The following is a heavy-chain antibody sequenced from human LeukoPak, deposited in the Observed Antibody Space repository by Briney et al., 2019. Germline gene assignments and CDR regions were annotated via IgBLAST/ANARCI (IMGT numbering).Heavy chain of an antibody. D-gene: IGHD2-15*01. CDR2: ISGSGGST. CDR1: GFIFSNYA. Sequence: SGGSLRLSCAASGFIFSNYAVSWVRQAPGKGLEWVSAISGSGGSTYYADSVKGRFTISRDNAKNSLYLQMNSLRAEDTAVYYCARDPYCSGGSCYEAVYWGQGTLVTVSS. V-gene: IGHV3-23*01. CDR3: ARDPYCSGGSCYEAVY. J-gene: IGHJ4*02.